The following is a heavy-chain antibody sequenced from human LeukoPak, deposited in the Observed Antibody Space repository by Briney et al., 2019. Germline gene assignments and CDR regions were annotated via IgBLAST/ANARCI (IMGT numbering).Heavy chain of an antibody. Sequence: GGSLRLSCAASGFTFSSYAMSWVRQAPGKGLEWVSAISGSGGSTYYADSVKGRFTISRDNSKNTLYLQMNSLRAEDTAVYYCAEGRDSSSWYPPYYFDYWGQGTLVTVSS. CDR3: AEGRDSSSWYPPYYFDY. CDR1: GFTFSSYA. CDR2: ISGSGGST. J-gene: IGHJ4*02. D-gene: IGHD6-13*01. V-gene: IGHV3-23*01.